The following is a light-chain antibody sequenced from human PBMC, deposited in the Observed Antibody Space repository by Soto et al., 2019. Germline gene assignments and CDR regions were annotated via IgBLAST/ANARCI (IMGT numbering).Light chain of an antibody. CDR2: AAS. CDR1: QSVSRY. J-gene: IGKJ5*01. Sequence: DVQMTQSPSSLSALVGDRVTITCRASQSVSRYLNWYQHKPGKAPKLLINAASNLRSGVPSRFSGSGSGTDFNLTIDGLQPEDFAGYYCQQRYITPPITVGQGTRLEVK. CDR3: QQRYITPPIT. V-gene: IGKV1-39*01.